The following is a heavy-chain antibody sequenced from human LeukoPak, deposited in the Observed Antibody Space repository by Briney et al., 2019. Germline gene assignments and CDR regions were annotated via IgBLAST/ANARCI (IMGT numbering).Heavy chain of an antibody. Sequence: GGSLRLSCAASGFTFSSYAMHWVCQAPGKGLEYVSGITTTGDSTFYANSVKGRFTISRDSSKKTLYLQMGSLRTDDMAVYYCAKDGGSSGFNWFDPWGQGTLVTVSS. V-gene: IGHV3-64*01. CDR3: AKDGGSSGFNWFDP. D-gene: IGHD3-22*01. CDR1: GFTFSSYA. J-gene: IGHJ5*02. CDR2: ITTTGDST.